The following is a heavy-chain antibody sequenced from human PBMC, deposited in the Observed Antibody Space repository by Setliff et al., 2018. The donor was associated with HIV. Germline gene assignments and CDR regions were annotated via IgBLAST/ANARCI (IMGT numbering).Heavy chain of an antibody. CDR1: GYSFTSYW. V-gene: IGHV5-51*01. Sequence: PGESLKISCKGSGYSFTSYWMGWVRQMPGRGLEWMGIIYPIDSDTKYSPSFWGRVTISVDKSTKTAYLHWNSLRPADTAMYYCGRSGKSGELYAYWGQGTQVTVSS. D-gene: IGHD3-10*01. CDR2: IYPIDSDT. J-gene: IGHJ4*02. CDR3: GRSGKSGELYAY.